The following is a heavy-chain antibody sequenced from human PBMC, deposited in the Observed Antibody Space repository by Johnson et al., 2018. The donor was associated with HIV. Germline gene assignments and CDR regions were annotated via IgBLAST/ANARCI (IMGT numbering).Heavy chain of an antibody. J-gene: IGHJ3*02. CDR2: IKQDGSEK. CDR3: ARSNAFDI. CDR1: GFTFSSYG. Sequence: VQLVESGGGVVQPGGSLRLSCEGSGFTFSSYGMNWFRQAPGKGLEWVATIKQDGSEKYYWDLLKGRFTISRDNAKDSLFLQMNSLRAEDTAVYYCARSNAFDIWGQGTMVTVSS. V-gene: IGHV3-7*01.